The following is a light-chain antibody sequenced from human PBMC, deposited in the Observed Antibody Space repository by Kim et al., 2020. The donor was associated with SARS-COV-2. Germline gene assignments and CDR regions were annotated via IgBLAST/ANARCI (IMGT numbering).Light chain of an antibody. CDR3: QQYNNWPQT. Sequence: VSPGERATLSCRASQSVSSNLAWYQQKPGQAHRLLIYGASTRATGIPDRFSGSGSGTEFTLTISSLQSEDFAVYYCQQYNNWPQTFGQGTKVDIK. V-gene: IGKV3-15*01. CDR1: QSVSSN. J-gene: IGKJ1*01. CDR2: GAS.